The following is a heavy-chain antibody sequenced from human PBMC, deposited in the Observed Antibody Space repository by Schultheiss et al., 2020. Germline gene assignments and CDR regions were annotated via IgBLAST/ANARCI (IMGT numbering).Heavy chain of an antibody. CDR1: GFTFSSYS. V-gene: IGHV3-21*01. CDR2: ISSSSSYI. D-gene: IGHD4-11*01. CDR3: ARNDYPFYYGMDV. J-gene: IGHJ6*02. Sequence: WGSLRLSCAASGFTFSSYSMNWVRQAPGKGLEWVSSISSSSSYIYYADSVKGRFTISRDNAKNSLYLQMNSLRAEDTAVYYCARNDYPFYYGMDVWGQGTTVTVSS.